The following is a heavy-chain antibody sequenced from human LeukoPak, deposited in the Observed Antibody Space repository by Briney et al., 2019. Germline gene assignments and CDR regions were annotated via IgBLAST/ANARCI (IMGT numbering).Heavy chain of an antibody. Sequence: PGGSLRLSCAASGFTFTNYAMSWVRQTPGKGLEWVSATVGSGPDTYHADSVKGRFTISRDNAKNSLYLQMNSLRAEDTAVYYCARDPGSYGYLDPPDYWGQGTLVTVSS. CDR1: GFTFTNYA. CDR3: ARDPGSYGYLDPPDY. CDR2: TVGSGPDT. D-gene: IGHD5-18*01. J-gene: IGHJ4*02. V-gene: IGHV3-21*01.